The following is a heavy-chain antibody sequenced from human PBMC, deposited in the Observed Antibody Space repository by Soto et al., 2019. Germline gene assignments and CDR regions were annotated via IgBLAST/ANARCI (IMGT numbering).Heavy chain of an antibody. D-gene: IGHD2-21*02. CDR1: GGALNSGNDYWKYY. J-gene: IGHJ5*02. CDR3: ARNESDKGWFDP. V-gene: IGHV4-31*03. CDR2: INYIGTT. Sequence: QVQLQESGPGLVKPSQTLSLTCTVSGGALNSGNDYWKYYWRWIRQQPGKGLEWIGNINYIGTTDYNTSLRSRVTISVDRSQNQISLTLRSVTAADTAVYYCARNESDKGWFDPWGQGIQVTVSS.